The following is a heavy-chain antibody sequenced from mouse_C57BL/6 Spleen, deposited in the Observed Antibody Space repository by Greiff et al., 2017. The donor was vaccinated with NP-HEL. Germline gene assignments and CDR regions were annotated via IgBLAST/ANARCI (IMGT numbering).Heavy chain of an antibody. CDR3: ASDYGSSYRFAY. J-gene: IGHJ3*01. V-gene: IGHV1-82*01. CDR1: GYAFSSSW. D-gene: IGHD1-1*01. CDR2: IYPGDGDT. Sequence: VQLQQSGPELVKPGASVKISCKASGYAFSSSWMNWVKQRPGKGLEWIGRIYPGDGDTNYNGKFKGKATLTADTSSSTAYMQLSSLTSEASAVYFCASDYGSSYRFAYWGQGTLVTVSA.